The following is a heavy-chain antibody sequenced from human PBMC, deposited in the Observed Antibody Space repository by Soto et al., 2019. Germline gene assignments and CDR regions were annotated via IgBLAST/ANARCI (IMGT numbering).Heavy chain of an antibody. V-gene: IGHV3-30*04. D-gene: IGHD2-21*02. CDR2: ISYDGSNK. CDR3: KLLFLIAI. J-gene: IGHJ3*02. Sequence: QVQLVESGGGVVQPGRSLRLSCAASGFTFSSYAMHWVRQAPGKGLEWVAVISYDGSNKYYADSVKGRFTISRDNSKNSLYLQMNSLRAEDTAVYYCKLLFLIAIWGLGTMVTVSS. CDR1: GFTFSSYA.